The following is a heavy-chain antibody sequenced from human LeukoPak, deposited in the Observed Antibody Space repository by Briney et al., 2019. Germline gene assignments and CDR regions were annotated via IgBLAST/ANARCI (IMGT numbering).Heavy chain of an antibody. CDR2: IKDDGRQK. CDR1: GFTFSSYW. CDR3: ARVTAVAGFDH. J-gene: IGHJ4*02. V-gene: IGHV3-7*03. D-gene: IGHD6-19*01. Sequence: GGSLRLSCAASGFTFSSYWMSWVRQAPGKGREWVANIKDDGRQKYYVDSVKGRFTISRDNAKNSLSLQMNSLRAEDTAVYYCARVTAVAGFDHWGQGTLVTVSS.